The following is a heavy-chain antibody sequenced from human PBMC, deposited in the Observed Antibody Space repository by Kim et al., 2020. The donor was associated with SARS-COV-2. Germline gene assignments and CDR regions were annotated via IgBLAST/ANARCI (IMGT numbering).Heavy chain of an antibody. V-gene: IGHV5-10-1*01. Sequence: GESLKISCKGSVYSFTSYWISWVRQMPGKGLEWVGRIDPSDSYTNYRPSFQGHVTIPADKSISTAYLQWSSLKASDTAMYYCASGFGIAVAGLAVWGQGTTVTVSS. CDR3: ASGFGIAVAGLAV. D-gene: IGHD6-19*01. CDR1: VYSFTSYW. J-gene: IGHJ6*02. CDR2: IDPSDSYT.